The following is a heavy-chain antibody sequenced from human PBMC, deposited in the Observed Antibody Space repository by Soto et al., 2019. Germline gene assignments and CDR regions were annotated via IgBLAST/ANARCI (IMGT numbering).Heavy chain of an antibody. CDR3: GRNLSWFDP. J-gene: IGHJ5*02. V-gene: IGHV1-8*02. CDR2: MNPNSENT. Sequence: QVQLVQSGAEVKKPRASVKVSSTTSGYTFTTYDINWVRQATGQGFEWMVWMNPNSENTGYAQKIQGRVTMTRDTSISTAYMELSSLRSEDTAVYYCGRNLSWFDPWGQGTLVTVSS. CDR1: GYTFTTYD.